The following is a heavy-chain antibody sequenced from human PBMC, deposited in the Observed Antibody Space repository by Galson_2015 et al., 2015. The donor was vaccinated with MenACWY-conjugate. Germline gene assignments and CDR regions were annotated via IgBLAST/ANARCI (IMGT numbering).Heavy chain of an antibody. D-gene: IGHD2-2*01. CDR2: SNSAGRST. CDR1: GFNFSSHW. J-gene: IGHJ4*02. Sequence: SLRLSYAASGFNFSSHWMHWVHQAPGKGLVWVSLSNSAGRSTSYADSVKGRFTISRDNAKNTLYLQMNSLRAEDTAVYYCAVYCSSARCYGASWGYWGQGTLVTVSS. CDR3: AVYCSSARCYGASWGY. V-gene: IGHV3-74*01.